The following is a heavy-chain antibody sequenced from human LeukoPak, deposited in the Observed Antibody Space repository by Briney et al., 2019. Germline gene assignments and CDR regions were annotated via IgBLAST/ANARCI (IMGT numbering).Heavy chain of an antibody. Sequence: GGSLRLSCAASGFTFSSYAMSWVRQAPGKGLEWVSTINGGGVNTHYADSVGGRFTISRDNAKNTLYLQMNSLRAEDTAVYYCAGIYCSSTSCRDYWGQGTLVTVSS. J-gene: IGHJ4*02. CDR1: GFTFSSYA. CDR2: INGGGVNT. V-gene: IGHV3-23*01. D-gene: IGHD2-2*01. CDR3: AGIYCSSTSCRDY.